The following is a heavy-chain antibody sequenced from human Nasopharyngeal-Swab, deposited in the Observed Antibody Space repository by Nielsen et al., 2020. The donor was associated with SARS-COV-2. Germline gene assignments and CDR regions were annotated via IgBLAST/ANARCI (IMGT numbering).Heavy chain of an antibody. J-gene: IGHJ4*02. CDR3: ARLVYYYDSSGYYYDY. CDR1: GGSISSSSYY. D-gene: IGHD3-22*01. Sequence: SETLSLTCTVSGGSISSSSYYWGWIRQPPGKGLEWIGSIYYSGSTYYNPSLKSRVTISVDTSKSQFSLKLSSVTAADTAVYYCARLVYYYDSSGYYYDYWGQGTLVTVSS. CDR2: IYYSGST. V-gene: IGHV4-39*01.